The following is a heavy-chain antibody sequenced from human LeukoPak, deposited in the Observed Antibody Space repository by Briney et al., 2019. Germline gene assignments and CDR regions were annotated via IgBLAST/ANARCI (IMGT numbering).Heavy chain of an antibody. J-gene: IGHJ4*02. Sequence: GGSLRLSCAASGFTFSSYAMSWVRQAPGEGLEWVSAISGSGGSTYYADSVKGRYTISRDNSKNTLYLQMNSLRAEDTAVYYCAKDPCHGSYRYDFSCRYFDYWGQGTLVTVSS. D-gene: IGHD3-16*02. V-gene: IGHV3-23*01. CDR3: AKDPCHGSYRYDFSCRYFDY. CDR1: GFTFSSYA. CDR2: ISGSGGST.